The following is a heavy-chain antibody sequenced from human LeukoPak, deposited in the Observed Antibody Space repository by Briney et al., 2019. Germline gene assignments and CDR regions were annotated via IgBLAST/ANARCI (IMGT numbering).Heavy chain of an antibody. D-gene: IGHD5-18*01. CDR3: ARGNTAMVDY. V-gene: IGHV3-21*01. CDR1: GFTFGSYS. J-gene: IGHJ4*02. CDR2: ISSSSSYI. Sequence: PGGSLRLSCAASGFTFGSYSMNWVRQAPGKGLEWVSSISSSSSYIYYADSVKGRFTISRDNAKNSLYLQMNSLRAEDTAVYYCARGNTAMVDYWGQGTLVTVSS.